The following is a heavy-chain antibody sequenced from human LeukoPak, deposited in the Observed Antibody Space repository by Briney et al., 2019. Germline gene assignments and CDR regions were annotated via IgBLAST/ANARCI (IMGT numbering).Heavy chain of an antibody. D-gene: IGHD1-1*01. CDR2: SATTKRNSCTT. CDR3: VGVVTTGSGWYHFDN. V-gene: IGHV3-72*01. Sequence: GGSLRLSCAGAGLSITGHHMDWVRQAPGKGREWIARSATTKRNSCTTHYDASVRGRFTILRDDSQNSLYLHLNSLKTENTAVYYCVGVVTTGSGWYHFDNWGLGTLVTVSS. CDR1: GLSITGHH. J-gene: IGHJ4*02.